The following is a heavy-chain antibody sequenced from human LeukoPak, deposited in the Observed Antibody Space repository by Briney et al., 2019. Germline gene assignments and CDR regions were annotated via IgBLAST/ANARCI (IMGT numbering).Heavy chain of an antibody. CDR3: AREGSVTTIFGVVNWFDP. D-gene: IGHD3-3*01. J-gene: IGHJ5*02. Sequence: SETLSLTCTVPGGSISSHYWSWIRQPPGKGLEWIGYIYYSGNTNYNPSLKSRVTISVDTSKNQFSLKLNSVTAADTAVYYCAREGSVTTIFGVVNWFDPWGQGTLVTVSS. CDR1: GGSISSHY. CDR2: IYYSGNT. V-gene: IGHV4-59*11.